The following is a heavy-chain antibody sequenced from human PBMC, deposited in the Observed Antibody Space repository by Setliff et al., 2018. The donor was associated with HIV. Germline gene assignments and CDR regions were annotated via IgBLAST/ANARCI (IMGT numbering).Heavy chain of an antibody. J-gene: IGHJ5*02. CDR3: ARDHVFGSRTGFDP. Sequence: SETLSLTCAVYGGSFSDYYWSWIRQPPGKGLEWIGEINHSGSTNYNPSLKSRVTMSVDTSKNQFSLNLTSVTAADTAVYYCARDHVFGSRTGFDPWGPGILVTVS. V-gene: IGHV4-34*01. CDR1: GGSFSDYY. CDR2: INHSGST. D-gene: IGHD3-10*01.